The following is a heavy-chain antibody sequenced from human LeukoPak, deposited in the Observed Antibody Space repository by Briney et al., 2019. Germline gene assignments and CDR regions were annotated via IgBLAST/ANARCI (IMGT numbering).Heavy chain of an antibody. CDR1: GFTFSTYW. CDR2: IKQDGSEK. V-gene: IGHV3-7*01. Sequence: QPGGSLRLSCAASGFTFSTYWMTWVRQAPGKGLEWVANIKQDGSEKYYVDSVKGRFTISRDNAKNSLSLQMNSLRAEDTAVYYCARDPDIVAAAINYDAFDIWGQGTMVTVSS. CDR3: ARDPDIVAAAINYDAFDI. J-gene: IGHJ3*02. D-gene: IGHD2-2*02.